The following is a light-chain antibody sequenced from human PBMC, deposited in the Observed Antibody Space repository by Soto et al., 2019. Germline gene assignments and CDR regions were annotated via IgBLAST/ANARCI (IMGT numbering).Light chain of an antibody. CDR2: DVN. Sequence: QSALTQPRSVSGSPGHSVTISCTGTSGDLGHYNYVSWYQQHPGKGPKLMIFDVNKRPSGVPDRFSGSKSGITASLTISGLQAADEDDYFCSSYTSSMTNVFGSGTKLTVL. CDR3: SSYTSSMTNV. V-gene: IGLV2-11*01. CDR1: SGDLGHYNY. J-gene: IGLJ1*01.